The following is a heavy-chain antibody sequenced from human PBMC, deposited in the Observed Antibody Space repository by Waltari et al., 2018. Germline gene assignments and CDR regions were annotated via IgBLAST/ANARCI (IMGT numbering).Heavy chain of an antibody. V-gene: IGHV3-9*01. CDR3: AKGGNGGHAFDI. CDR1: GFTFDDYA. Sequence: VQLVESGGGLVQPGRSLRLSCAASGFTFDDYAMHWVRQAPGKGLEWVSGISWNSGSIGYADSVKGRFTISRDNAKNSLYLQMNSLRAEDTAVYYCAKGGNGGHAFDIWGQGTMVTVSS. J-gene: IGHJ3*02. CDR2: ISWNSGSI.